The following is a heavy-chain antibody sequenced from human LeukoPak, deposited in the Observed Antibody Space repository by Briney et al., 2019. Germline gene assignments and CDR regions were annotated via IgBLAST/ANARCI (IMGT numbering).Heavy chain of an antibody. CDR3: ARWADY. CDR2: IYHSGST. J-gene: IGHJ4*02. V-gene: IGHV4-30-2*06. CDR1: GGSISSAGYY. Sequence: SQILSLTCTVSGGSISSAGYYWSRIRQSPGKGLEWIGYIYHSGSTYYNPSLKSRVTISVDRSKNQFSLKLNSVTAADTAVYYCARWADYWGQGTLVTVSS.